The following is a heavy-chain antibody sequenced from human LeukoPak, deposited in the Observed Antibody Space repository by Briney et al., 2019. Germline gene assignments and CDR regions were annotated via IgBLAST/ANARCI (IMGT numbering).Heavy chain of an antibody. Sequence: GGSLRLSCAASGFTVSSNYMSWVRQAPGKGLEWVSVIYSGGSTYYADSVKGRFTISRDNSKNTLYLQMNSLRAEDTAVYFCARGRSYYYDNTGSFDYWGQGTLVTVSS. D-gene: IGHD3-22*01. J-gene: IGHJ4*02. CDR3: ARGRSYYYDNTGSFDY. CDR1: GFTVSSNY. CDR2: IYSGGST. V-gene: IGHV3-53*01.